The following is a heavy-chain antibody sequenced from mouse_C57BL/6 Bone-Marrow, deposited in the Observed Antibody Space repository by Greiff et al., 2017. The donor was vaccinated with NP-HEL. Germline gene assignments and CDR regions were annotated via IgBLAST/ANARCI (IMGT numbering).Heavy chain of an antibody. J-gene: IGHJ2*01. CDR3: ARNVLVDY. CDR1: GYTFTSSD. Sequence: QVQLQQSGPELVKPGASVKLSCTASGYTFTSSDINWVKQRPGQGLAWLGWIYPSDGSPKYHETFKGKATLTVDTSSSTAYMELHSLTSEDSAVYFCARNVLVDYWGQGTTLTVAS. CDR2: IYPSDGSP. V-gene: IGHV1-85*01.